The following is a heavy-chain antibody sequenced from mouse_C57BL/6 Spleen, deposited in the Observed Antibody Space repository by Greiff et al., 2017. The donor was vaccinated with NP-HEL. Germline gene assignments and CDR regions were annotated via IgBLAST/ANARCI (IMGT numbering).Heavy chain of an antibody. Sequence: QVQLKESGPGLVQPSQSLSITCTVSGFSLTSYGVHWVRQSPGNGLEWLGVIWSGGSTDYNAAFISRLSISKDNSKSQVFFKMNSLQADDTAIYYCARNYYGSSYDWYFDVWGTGTTVTVSS. D-gene: IGHD1-1*01. CDR2: IWSGGST. CDR3: ARNYYGSSYDWYFDV. CDR1: GFSLTSYG. V-gene: IGHV2-2*01. J-gene: IGHJ1*03.